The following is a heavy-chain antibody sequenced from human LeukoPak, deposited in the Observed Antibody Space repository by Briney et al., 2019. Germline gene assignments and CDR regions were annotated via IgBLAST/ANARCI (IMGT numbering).Heavy chain of an antibody. J-gene: IGHJ4*02. Sequence: GGSLRLSCAASGFTFSSYGMHWVRQAPGKGLEWVAVISYDGSNKYYADSVKGRFTISRDNSKNTLYLQMNSLRAEDTAVYYCAKYYDILTGNGYWGQGTLVTVSS. D-gene: IGHD3-9*01. CDR1: GFTFSSYG. CDR3: AKYYDILTGNGY. V-gene: IGHV3-30*18. CDR2: ISYDGSNK.